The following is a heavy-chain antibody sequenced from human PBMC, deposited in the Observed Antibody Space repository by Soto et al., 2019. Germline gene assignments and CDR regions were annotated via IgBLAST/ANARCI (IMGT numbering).Heavy chain of an antibody. J-gene: IGHJ3*02. V-gene: IGHV3-23*01. Sequence: EVQLLESGGGLARPGGSLRLSCAAYGFTFSSYAMTWVRQAPGKGLEWVSGISTDGGRTYYAASVKGRFSISRDNSKNTMSLELNSLRAEDTAIYYCAKTGGYMYDAFDIWGQGTRVTVSS. D-gene: IGHD5-12*01. CDR2: ISTDGGRT. CDR1: GFTFSSYA. CDR3: AKTGGYMYDAFDI.